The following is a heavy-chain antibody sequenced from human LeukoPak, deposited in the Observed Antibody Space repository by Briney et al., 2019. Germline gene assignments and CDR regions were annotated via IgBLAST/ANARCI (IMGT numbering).Heavy chain of an antibody. D-gene: IGHD5-24*01. CDR3: ARILRDGYNPSSIDY. Sequence: PSETLSLTCTVSGYSISSGYYWGWIRQPPGKGLEWIGSIYHSGSTYYNPSPKSRVTISVDTSKNQFSLKLSSVTAADTAVYYCARILRDGYNPSSIDYWGQGTLVTVSS. CDR1: GYSISSGYY. J-gene: IGHJ4*02. V-gene: IGHV4-38-2*02. CDR2: IYHSGST.